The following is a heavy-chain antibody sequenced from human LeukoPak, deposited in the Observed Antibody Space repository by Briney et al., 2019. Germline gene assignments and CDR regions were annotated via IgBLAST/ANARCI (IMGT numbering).Heavy chain of an antibody. CDR2: IYHSGST. CDR3: ARARVGYCNSSSCYAIPFDY. CDR1: GGSISSNSYY. D-gene: IGHD2-2*01. J-gene: IGHJ4*02. Sequence: KTSETLSLTCTVSGGSISSNSYYWGWIRQPPGKGLEWIGGIYHSGSTYYQPSLKSPVTIYVDTSKNQFSLKLSSATAADTAFYYCARARVGYCNSSSCYAIPFDYWGQGTLVTVSS. V-gene: IGHV4-39*07.